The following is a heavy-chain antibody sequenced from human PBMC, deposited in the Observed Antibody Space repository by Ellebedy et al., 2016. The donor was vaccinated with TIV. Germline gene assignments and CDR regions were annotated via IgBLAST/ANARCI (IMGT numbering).Heavy chain of an antibody. V-gene: IGHV2-5*02. CDR3: AHYSYGSFGGDWFDP. Sequence: SGPTLVKPTQTLTLTCTFSGFSLTTSGVGVGWIRQPPGKALEWLALIYWDDYKRYSPSLKSRLTISKDTSKNQVVLTMTNMDPVDTATYYCAHYSYGSFGGDWFDPWGQGTLVTVSS. CDR2: IYWDDYK. D-gene: IGHD3-10*01. CDR1: GFSLTTSGVG. J-gene: IGHJ5*02.